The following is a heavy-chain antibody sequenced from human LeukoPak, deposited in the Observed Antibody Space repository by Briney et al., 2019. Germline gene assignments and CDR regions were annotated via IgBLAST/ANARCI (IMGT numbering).Heavy chain of an antibody. CDR3: ARAGGGSCFD. D-gene: IGHD2-15*01. CDR2: IIPVLGVS. V-gene: IGHV1-69*04. J-gene: IGHJ4*02. Sequence: ASVKVSCKASGGSFSSYVITWVRQAPGQGLEWMGRIIPVLGVSNFAQKFQGRVTITADKSTNTAHMELSSLRSEDTAVYYCARAGGGSCFDWGQGTLVTVSS. CDR1: GGSFSSYV.